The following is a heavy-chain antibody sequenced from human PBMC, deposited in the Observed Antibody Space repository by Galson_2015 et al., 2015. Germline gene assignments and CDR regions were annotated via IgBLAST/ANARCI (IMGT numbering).Heavy chain of an antibody. CDR3: ARANYGSGRPSNWYFDL. J-gene: IGHJ2*01. CDR1: GFTFSFYD. CDR2: IGTAGDT. D-gene: IGHD3-10*01. V-gene: IGHV3-13*01. Sequence: SLRLSCAASGFTFSFYDMHWVRQVTGKGLEWVSAIGTAGDTYYAGSVKGRFTISRENAKNSLYLQMNSLRAGDTAVYYCARANYGSGRPSNWYFDLWGRGTLFTVPP.